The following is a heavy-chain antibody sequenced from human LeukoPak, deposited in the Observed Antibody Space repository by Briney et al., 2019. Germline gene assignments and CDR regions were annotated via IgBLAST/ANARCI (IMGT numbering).Heavy chain of an antibody. J-gene: IGHJ6*03. CDR3: TPDLMDV. CDR2: IKSKTDGGTA. CDR1: GFPFTNAW. V-gene: IGHV3-15*01. Sequence: GSLRLSCVVSGFPFTNAWMSWVRPAPGKGLEWVGRIKSKTDGGTAHYAAPVRGRFTMWRDDARSALYLQMNSLQTEDTAVYYCTPDLMDVWGKGTTVTVSS.